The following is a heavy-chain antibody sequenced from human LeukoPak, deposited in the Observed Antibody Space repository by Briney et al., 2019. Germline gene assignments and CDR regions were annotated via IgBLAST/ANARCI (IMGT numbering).Heavy chain of an antibody. V-gene: IGHV3-30*04. Sequence: GGSLRLSCAASGFTFSSYAMHWVRQAPGKGLEWVAVISYDGSNKYYADSVKGRFTISRDNSKNTLYLQMNSLRAEDTAVYYCTRDDYGDSGFDYWGQGTLVTVSS. J-gene: IGHJ4*02. CDR1: GFTFSSYA. D-gene: IGHD4-17*01. CDR2: ISYDGSNK. CDR3: TRDDYGDSGFDY.